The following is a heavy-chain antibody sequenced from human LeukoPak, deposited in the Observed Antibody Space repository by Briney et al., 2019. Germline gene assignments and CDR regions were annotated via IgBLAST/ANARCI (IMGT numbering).Heavy chain of an antibody. CDR1: GFTFSSHG. CDR3: AKDSGYSYGSQLGG. D-gene: IGHD5-18*01. J-gene: IGHJ4*02. CDR2: ISYDGSNK. Sequence: GRSLRLSCAASGFTFSSHGMHWVRQAPGKGLEWVAVISYDGSNKYYADSVKGRFTISRDNSKNTLYLQMNSLRAEDTAVYYCAKDSGYSYGSQLGGWGQGTLVTVSS. V-gene: IGHV3-30*18.